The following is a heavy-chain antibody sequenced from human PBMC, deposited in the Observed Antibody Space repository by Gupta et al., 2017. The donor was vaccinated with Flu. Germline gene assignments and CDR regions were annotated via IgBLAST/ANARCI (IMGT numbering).Heavy chain of an antibody. Sequence: QITLKESGPTLVKPTQTLTLTCTFSGFSLSTSGEGVGWIRQPPGKALEWLALIYWDDDKRYSPSLKSRLTITKDTSKNQVVLTMTNMDPVDTATYYCAHRQAYSRGWYGWPGAFDIWGQGTMVTGSS. J-gene: IGHJ3*02. CDR3: AHRQAYSRGWYGWPGAFDI. CDR1: GFSLSTSGEG. CDR2: IYWDDDK. V-gene: IGHV2-5*02. D-gene: IGHD6-19*01.